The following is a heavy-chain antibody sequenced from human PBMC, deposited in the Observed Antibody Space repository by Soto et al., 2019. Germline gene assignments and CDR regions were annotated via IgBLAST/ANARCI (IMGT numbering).Heavy chain of an antibody. D-gene: IGHD6-13*01. CDR3: ARDLAPYSSTFDLQY. V-gene: IGHV1-46*03. Sequence: QVQLVQSGAEVKKPGASVKVSCTASGDTFTSYYMHWVRQAPGQGLEWEGKINPTGRSTSYAQKFQGRVTMTRDTSTSTVYMELSSLRSEDTGVYFCARDLAPYSSTFDLQYWGPGTLVTVSS. CDR2: INPTGRST. J-gene: IGHJ1*01. CDR1: GDTFTSYY.